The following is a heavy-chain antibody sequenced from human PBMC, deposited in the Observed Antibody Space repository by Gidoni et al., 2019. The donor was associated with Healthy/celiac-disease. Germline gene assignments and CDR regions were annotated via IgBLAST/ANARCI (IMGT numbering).Heavy chain of an antibody. J-gene: IGHJ6*03. CDR3: ARGNWNYQKDYYYYYMDV. CDR1: GYTFTSYA. D-gene: IGHD1-7*01. Sequence: QVQLVQSGAEVKKPGASVKVSCKASGYTFTSYAMHWVRQAPGQRLEWMGWINAGNGNTKYSQKLQGRVTITRDTSASTAYMELSSLRSEDTAVYYCARGNWNYQKDYYYYYMDVWGKGTTVTVSS. V-gene: IGHV1-3*01. CDR2: INAGNGNT.